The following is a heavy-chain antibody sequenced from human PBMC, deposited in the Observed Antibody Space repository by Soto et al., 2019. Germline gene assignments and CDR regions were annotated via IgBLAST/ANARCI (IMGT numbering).Heavy chain of an antibody. CDR3: AKSAGHSGYAGPDVFDI. V-gene: IGHV3-30*18. CDR2: ISYDGSKK. Sequence: QGQLVESGGGVVQPGRSLRLSCAASGFTFSNSAMHWVRQAPGKGLEWVAVISYDGSKKYDADSVKGRFTISRDNSKNTLHLQMNSLRAEDTAVYYCAKSAGHSGYAGPDVFDIWGQGTMVTVSS. CDR1: GFTFSNSA. D-gene: IGHD5-12*01. J-gene: IGHJ3*02.